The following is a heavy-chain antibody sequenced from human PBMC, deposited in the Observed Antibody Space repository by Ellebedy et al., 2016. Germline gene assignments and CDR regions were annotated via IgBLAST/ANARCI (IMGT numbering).Heavy chain of an antibody. D-gene: IGHD1-14*01. CDR3: ARALLDRGLFEY. Sequence: ASVKVSYKASGYTFTDYFIHWVRQAPGQGLEWMGWINPRNGDTNYAQKFQGRVTVTWDTSISTAYIDLNRLRSDDTAFYYCARALLDRGLFEYWGQGTLLTVSS. J-gene: IGHJ4*02. CDR1: GYTFTDYF. CDR2: INPRNGDT. V-gene: IGHV1-2*02.